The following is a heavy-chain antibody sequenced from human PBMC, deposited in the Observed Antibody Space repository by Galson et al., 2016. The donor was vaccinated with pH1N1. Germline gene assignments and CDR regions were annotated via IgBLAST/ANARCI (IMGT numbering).Heavy chain of an antibody. CDR2: IYYSGST. Sequence: ETRSLTCTVSGASMSSYYWSWIRQPPGKGLEWIGYIYYSGSTNYNPSLKSRVTISIDTSKNQFSLKVNSVTAADTAVYYCARSGSYHQIPDYWGQGTLVTVSS. CDR1: GASMSSYY. D-gene: IGHD1-26*01. V-gene: IGHV4-59*01. J-gene: IGHJ4*02. CDR3: ARSGSYHQIPDY.